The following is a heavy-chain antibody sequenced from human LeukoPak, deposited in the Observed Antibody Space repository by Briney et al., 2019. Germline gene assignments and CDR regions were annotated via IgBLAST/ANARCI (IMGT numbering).Heavy chain of an antibody. CDR3: ARDDYGDYLYWYFDL. CDR1: GGSISSGGYY. D-gene: IGHD4-17*01. CDR2: IYHSGST. Sequence: SETLSLACTVSGGSISSGGYYWSWIRQPPGKGLEWIGYIYHSGSTYYNPSLKSRVTISVDRSKNQFSLKLSSVTAADTAVYYCARDDYGDYLYWYFDLWGRGTLVTVSS. J-gene: IGHJ2*01. V-gene: IGHV4-30-2*01.